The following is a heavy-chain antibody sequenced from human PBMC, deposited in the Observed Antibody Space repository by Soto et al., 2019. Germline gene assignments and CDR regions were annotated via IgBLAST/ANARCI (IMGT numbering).Heavy chain of an antibody. Sequence: DVRLLESGGGLVQPGGSLRLSCAASGFTFSSYSMSWVRQAPGKGLEWVSTIGTCASTYYGDSVRGRFTISRDNSRNTLYLQTNSLRAEDKAVYYCADLSRYCTSSSCDWGQGTLVTVSS. D-gene: IGHD2-2*01. V-gene: IGHV3-23*01. CDR1: GFTFSSYS. CDR2: IGTCAST. CDR3: ADLSRYCTSSSCD. J-gene: IGHJ4*02.